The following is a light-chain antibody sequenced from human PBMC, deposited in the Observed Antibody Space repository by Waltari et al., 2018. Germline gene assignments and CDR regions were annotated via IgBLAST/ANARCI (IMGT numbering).Light chain of an antibody. CDR1: SSNIGSRY. Sequence: SVLTQPPSASGAPGQRVTISCSGSSSNIGSRYVYWYQQVPGKAPKLLIYPDDRRAAGVPDRVAASKSGTSAALAISGLRSEDEADYYCASWDDSPSGHVVFGGGTKLTVL. V-gene: IGLV1-47*02. J-gene: IGLJ2*01. CDR2: PDD. CDR3: ASWDDSPSGHVV.